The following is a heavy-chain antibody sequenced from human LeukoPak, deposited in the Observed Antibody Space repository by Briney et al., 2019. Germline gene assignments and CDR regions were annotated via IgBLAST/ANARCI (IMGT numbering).Heavy chain of an antibody. CDR3: ARDKKVPAAMMGKGAFDI. J-gene: IGHJ3*02. V-gene: IGHV4-59*01. CDR1: GGSISSYY. CDR2: IYYSGST. D-gene: IGHD2-2*01. Sequence: SETLSLTCTVSGGSISSYYWSWIRQPPGKGLEWIGYIYYSGSTNYNPSLKSRVTISVDTSKNQFSLKLSSVTAADTAVYYCARDKKVPAAMMGKGAFDIWGQGTMVTVSS.